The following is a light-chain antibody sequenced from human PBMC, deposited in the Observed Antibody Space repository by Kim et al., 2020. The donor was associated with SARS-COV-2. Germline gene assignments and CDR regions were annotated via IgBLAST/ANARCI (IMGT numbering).Light chain of an antibody. CDR2: GDN. V-gene: IGLV6-57*03. J-gene: IGLJ3*02. CDR3: QSYDSSKQV. Sequence: GKTVTISWTRRSGSIASNYVQWYQQRPSSAPTTVIYGDNQSPPGVPVRFSGSIDSSANSASLTISGLKTEGEADFYCQSYDSSKQVFGGGTQLTVL. CDR1: SGSIASNY.